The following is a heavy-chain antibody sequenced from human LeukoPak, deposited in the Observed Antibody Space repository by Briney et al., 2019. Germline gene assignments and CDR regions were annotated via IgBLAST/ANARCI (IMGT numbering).Heavy chain of an antibody. CDR1: GFTFSSYS. CDR2: ISSSSSYI. Sequence: PGGSPRLSCAASGFTFSSYSMNWGRQAPGKGLEWVSPISSSSSYIYYAHPVKGRFTISRDNAKNSLYLQMNSLRGADTAVYYCARSDPQYYYDSSGYSYPLEFFQHWGQGTLVTVSS. J-gene: IGHJ1*01. D-gene: IGHD3-22*01. V-gene: IGHV3-21*01. CDR3: ARSDPQYYYDSSGYSYPLEFFQH.